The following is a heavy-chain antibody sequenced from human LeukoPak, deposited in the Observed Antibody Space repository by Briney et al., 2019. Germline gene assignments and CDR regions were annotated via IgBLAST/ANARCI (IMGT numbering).Heavy chain of an antibody. J-gene: IGHJ4*02. Sequence: ASVKVSCKASGYTFTSYGISWVRQTPGQGLEWMGWISAYNGNTNYAQKLQGRVTMTTDTSTSTAYMELRSLRSDDTAVYYCARGLLWFGELSPPGYWGQGTLVTVSP. CDR1: GYTFTSYG. CDR3: ARGLLWFGELSPPGY. CDR2: ISAYNGNT. V-gene: IGHV1-18*01. D-gene: IGHD3-10*01.